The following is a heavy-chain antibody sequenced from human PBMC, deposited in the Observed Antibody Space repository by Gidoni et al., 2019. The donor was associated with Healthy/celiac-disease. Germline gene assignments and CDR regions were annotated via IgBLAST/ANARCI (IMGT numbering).Heavy chain of an antibody. CDR1: GSTFTGYY. V-gene: IGHV1-2*06. CDR3: ARAPLGYCSSTSWPSGRYFDY. D-gene: IGHD2-2*01. J-gene: IGHJ4*02. Sequence: QVQLVQSGAEVKKPGASVKVSCKASGSTFTGYYMHWVRQAPGQGLEWMGRINPNSGGTNYAQKFQGRVTMTRDTSISTAYMELSRLRSDDTAVYYCARAPLGYCSSTSWPSGRYFDYWGQGTLVTVSS. CDR2: INPNSGGT.